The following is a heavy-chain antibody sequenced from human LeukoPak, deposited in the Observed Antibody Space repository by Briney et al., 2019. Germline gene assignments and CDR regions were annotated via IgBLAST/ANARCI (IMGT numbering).Heavy chain of an antibody. CDR2: IYHSGST. CDR3: ARKLDSGYVFDY. Sequence: SQTLSLTCTVSGGSISSGGYYWSWIRQPPGKGLEWIGYIYHSGSTYYNPSLKSRVTISVDRSKNQFSLKLSSVTAADTAVYYCARKLDSGYVFDYWGQGTLVTVSS. D-gene: IGHD3/OR15-3a*01. J-gene: IGHJ4*02. V-gene: IGHV4-30-2*01. CDR1: GGSISSGGYY.